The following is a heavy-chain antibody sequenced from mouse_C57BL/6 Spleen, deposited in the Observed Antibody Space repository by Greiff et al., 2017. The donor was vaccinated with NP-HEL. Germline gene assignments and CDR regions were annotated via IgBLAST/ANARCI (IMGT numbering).Heavy chain of an antibody. Sequence: EVQVVESGGGLVKPGGSLKLSCAASGFTFSSYTMSWVRQTPEKRLEWVATISGGGGNTYYPDSVKGRFTISRDNAKNTLYLQMSSLRSEDTALYYCAREDDYDHYYAMDYWGQGTSVTVSS. D-gene: IGHD2-4*01. CDR1: GFTFSSYT. CDR3: AREDDYDHYYAMDY. J-gene: IGHJ4*01. CDR2: ISGGGGNT. V-gene: IGHV5-9*01.